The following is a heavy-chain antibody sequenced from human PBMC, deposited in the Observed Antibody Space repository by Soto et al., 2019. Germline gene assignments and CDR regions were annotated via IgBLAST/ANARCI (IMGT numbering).Heavy chain of an antibody. V-gene: IGHV4-39*01. Sequence: SETLSLTCTVSGGSISSSSYYWGWIRQPPGKGLEWIGSIYYSGSTYYDPPLKSRVTISVDTSKNQFSLKLSSVTAADTAVYYCARQRVPDYGGNLDNAFDIWGQGTMVTGSS. J-gene: IGHJ3*02. CDR3: ARQRVPDYGGNLDNAFDI. CDR1: GGSISSSSYY. D-gene: IGHD4-17*01. CDR2: IYYSGST.